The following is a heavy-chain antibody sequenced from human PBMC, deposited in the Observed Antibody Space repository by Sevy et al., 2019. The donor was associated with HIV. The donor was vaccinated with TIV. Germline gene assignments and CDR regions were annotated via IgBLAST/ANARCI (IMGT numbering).Heavy chain of an antibody. CDR2: ISYDGSNK. Sequence: GRSLRLSCAASGFTFSSYAMHWVRQAPGKGLEWMAVISYDGSNKYYADSVKGRLTISRDNSKNTLYLQMNSLRAEDTAVYYCARGEYSSGWLDYWGQGTLVTVSS. CDR1: GFTFSSYA. CDR3: ARGEYSSGWLDY. J-gene: IGHJ4*02. D-gene: IGHD6-19*01. V-gene: IGHV3-30-3*01.